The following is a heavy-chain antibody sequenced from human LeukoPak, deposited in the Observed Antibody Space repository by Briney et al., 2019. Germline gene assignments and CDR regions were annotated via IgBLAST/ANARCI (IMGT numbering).Heavy chain of an antibody. CDR1: GFTFSSYW. J-gene: IGHJ4*02. CDR2: IKQDGSEK. V-gene: IGHV3-7*01. CDR3: ARDLGYSYGCDFDY. Sequence: GGSLRLSCAASGFTFSSYWMSWVHQAPGKGLEWVANIKQDGSEKYYVDSVKGRFTISRDNAKNSLYLQMNSLRAEDTAVYYCARDLGYSYGCDFDYWGQGTLVTVSS. D-gene: IGHD5-18*01.